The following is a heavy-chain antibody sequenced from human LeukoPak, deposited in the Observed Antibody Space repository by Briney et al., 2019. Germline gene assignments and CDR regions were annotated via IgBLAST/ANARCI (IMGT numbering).Heavy chain of an antibody. V-gene: IGHV1-2*06. J-gene: IGHJ4*02. CDR2: INPNSGGT. CDR1: GYTFTGYY. D-gene: IGHD5-12*01. CDR3: ARDSGYDSNQQFDY. Sequence: ASVKVSCKASGYTFTGYYMHWVRQAPGQGLEWVGRINPNSGGTNYAQKFQGRVTMTRDTSISTAYMELSRLRSDDTAVYYCARDSGYDSNQQFDYWGQGTLVTVSS.